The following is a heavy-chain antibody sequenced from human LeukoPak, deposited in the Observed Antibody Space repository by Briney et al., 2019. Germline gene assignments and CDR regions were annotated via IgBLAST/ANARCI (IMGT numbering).Heavy chain of an antibody. J-gene: IGHJ4*02. CDR2: INPNSGGT. CDR1: GYTFTGYY. Sequence: ASVTVSCKASGYTFTGYYMHWVRQAPGQGLEWMGRINPNSGGTNYAQKFQGRVTMTRDTSISTAYMELSSLRSEDTAVYYCARTAARRFDYWGQGTLVTVSS. D-gene: IGHD6-6*01. CDR3: ARTAARRFDY. V-gene: IGHV1-2*06.